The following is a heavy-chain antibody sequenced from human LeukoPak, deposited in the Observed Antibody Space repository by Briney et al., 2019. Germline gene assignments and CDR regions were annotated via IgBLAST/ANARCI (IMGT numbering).Heavy chain of an antibody. CDR2: ISWNSGSI. V-gene: IGHV3-9*01. CDR1: GFTFDDYA. CDR3: AKTSTGTRGWFDP. D-gene: IGHD1-7*01. Sequence: GGSLRLSCAASGFTFDDYAMHWVRQAPGKGLEWVSGISWNSGSIGYADSVKGRFTISRDNAKNSLYLQMNSLRAEDTALYYCAKTSTGTRGWFDPWGQGTLVTVSS. J-gene: IGHJ5*02.